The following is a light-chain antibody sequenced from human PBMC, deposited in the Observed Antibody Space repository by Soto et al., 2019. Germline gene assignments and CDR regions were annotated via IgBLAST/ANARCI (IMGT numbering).Light chain of an antibody. CDR1: QSLSSSY. J-gene: IGKJ5*01. V-gene: IGKV3D-20*02. Sequence: EIVLTQSPGTLSLSPGERATLSCRASQSLSSSYLAWYQQKPGQAPRLLIYGTSIRATGIPDRSSGSGSGTDFTLTITRLEPEDFAVYYCQQRSNWPITFGQGTRLEIK. CDR3: QQRSNWPIT. CDR2: GTS.